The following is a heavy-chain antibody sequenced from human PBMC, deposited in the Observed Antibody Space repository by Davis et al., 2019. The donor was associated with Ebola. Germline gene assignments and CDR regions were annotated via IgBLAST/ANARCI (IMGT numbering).Heavy chain of an antibody. CDR3: ARAGSHYFPGSGDPFDY. CDR2: ISGYNGNT. CDR1: GYTFISYG. D-gene: IGHD7-27*01. V-gene: IGHV1-18*01. Sequence: ASVKVSCKASGYTFISYGISWVRQAPGQGLEWMGWISGYNGNTNYAQKLQGRVTMTTDTSTSTAYMEVRSLRSDDTGVYYCARAGSHYFPGSGDPFDYWGQGTLVTVSS. J-gene: IGHJ4*02.